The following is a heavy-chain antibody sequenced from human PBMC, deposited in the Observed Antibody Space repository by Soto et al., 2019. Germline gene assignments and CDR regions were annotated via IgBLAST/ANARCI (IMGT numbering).Heavy chain of an antibody. CDR2: INSDGSST. D-gene: IGHD6-19*01. V-gene: IGHV3-74*01. CDR1: GFTFSSYW. J-gene: IGHJ4*02. CDR3: VRGEGGWETY. Sequence: EVQLMESGGGLVQPGGSLSLSCAASGFTFSSYWMHWVRQAPGKGLVWVSRINSDGSSTTYADSVKGRFTISRDNAKNTLYLQMNSLRAEATAVYYCVRGEGGWETYWGQGTLVTVSS.